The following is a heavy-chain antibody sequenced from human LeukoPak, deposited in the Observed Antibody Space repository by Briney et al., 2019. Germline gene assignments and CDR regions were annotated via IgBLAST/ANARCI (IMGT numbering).Heavy chain of an antibody. D-gene: IGHD3-9*01. V-gene: IGHV1-8*01. CDR3: ARGHIVEDILTGYPRGYYYYGMDV. J-gene: IGHJ6*02. CDR1: GYTFTSYD. CDR2: MNPNSGNT. Sequence: ASVKVSCKASGYTFTSYDINWVRQATGQGLEWMRWMNPNSGNTGYAQKFQGRVTMTRNTSISTAYMELSSLRSEDTAVYYCARGHIVEDILTGYPRGYYYYGMDVWGQGTTVTVSS.